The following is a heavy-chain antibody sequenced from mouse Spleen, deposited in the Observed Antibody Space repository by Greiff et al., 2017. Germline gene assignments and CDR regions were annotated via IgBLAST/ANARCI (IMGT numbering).Heavy chain of an antibody. CDR2: INPNNGGT. D-gene: IGHD2-1*01. Sequence: VQLQQSGPELVKPGASVKIPCKASGYTFTDYNMDWVKQSHGKSLEWIGDINPNNGGTIYNQKFKGKATLTVDKSSSTAYMELRSLTSEDTAVYYCARSGGNPYWYFDVWGAGTTVTVSS. V-gene: IGHV1-18*01. CDR3: ARSGGNPYWYFDV. J-gene: IGHJ1*01. CDR1: GYTFTDYN.